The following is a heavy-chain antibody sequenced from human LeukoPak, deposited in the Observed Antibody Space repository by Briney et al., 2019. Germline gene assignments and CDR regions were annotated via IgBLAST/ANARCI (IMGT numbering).Heavy chain of an antibody. J-gene: IGHJ4*02. CDR3: ARIGPILGAAWVDY. CDR2: IFYAGST. CDR1: GGSISSDY. D-gene: IGHD3-3*02. V-gene: IGHV4-59*12. Sequence: SETLSLTCTVSGGSISSDYWSWIRQPPGKGLEWIGYIFYAGSTYYNPSLKSRVTMSVDTSKNQFSLRLSSVTAVDTVVYYCARIGPILGAAWVDYWGQGTLVSVSS.